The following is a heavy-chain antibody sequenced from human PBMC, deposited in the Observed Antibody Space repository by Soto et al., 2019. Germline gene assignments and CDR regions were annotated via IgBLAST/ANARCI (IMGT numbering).Heavy chain of an antibody. CDR3: ARSYSSGWLDDASDI. V-gene: IGHV4-39*01. J-gene: IGHJ3*02. CDR1: GGSISSSSYY. D-gene: IGHD6-19*01. CDR2: IYYSGST. Sequence: QLQLQESGPGLVKPSETLSLTCTVSGGSISSSSYYWGWIRQPPGKGLEWIGSIYYSGSTYYNPSLKSRVTISVDTSKNQFSLKLSSVTAADTAVYYCARSYSSGWLDDASDIWGQGTMVTVSS.